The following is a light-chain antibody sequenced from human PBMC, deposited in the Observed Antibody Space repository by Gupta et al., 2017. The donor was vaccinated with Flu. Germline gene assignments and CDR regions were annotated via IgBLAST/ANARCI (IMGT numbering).Light chain of an antibody. CDR3: LQHNSYPKFT. CDR1: QGIRND. J-gene: IGKJ5*01. Sequence: SSLSVSVGDRVTITCRASQGIRNDLGWYQQKPGKAPKLLIYAASSLHSGIPSRFSGSGSGTEFTLTISSLQSEDFATYYCLQHNSYPKFTFGQGTRLEIK. CDR2: AAS. V-gene: IGKV1-17*01.